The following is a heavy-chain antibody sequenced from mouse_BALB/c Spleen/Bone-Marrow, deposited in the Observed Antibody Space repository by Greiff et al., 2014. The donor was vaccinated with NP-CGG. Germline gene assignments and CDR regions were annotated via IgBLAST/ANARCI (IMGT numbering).Heavy chain of an antibody. V-gene: IGHV14-3*02. CDR3: ARYYYGYYSDY. CDR1: GFNIKDTY. CDR2: IDPANGNT. D-gene: IGHD1-2*01. J-gene: IGHJ2*01. Sequence: EVQLQESGAELVKPGASVKLSCTASGFNIKDTYMHWVKQRPEQGLEWIGRIDPANGNTKYDPKFQGKATITADTSSNAAYLQLSSLTSEDTAVYYCARYYYGYYSDYWGQGTTLTVSS.